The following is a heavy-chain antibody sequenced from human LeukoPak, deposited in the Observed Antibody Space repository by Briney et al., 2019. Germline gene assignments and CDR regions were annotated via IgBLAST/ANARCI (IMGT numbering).Heavy chain of an antibody. Sequence: GGSLRLSCAASGFTFYNYAMSWVRQAPGKGLEWVSAVSGSGSTTYYADSVKGRFTISRDNSKNTLYLQMNSLRAEDTAVYYCAKGFSSSGWYYWGQGTLVTVSS. J-gene: IGHJ4*02. D-gene: IGHD6-19*01. CDR1: GFTFYNYA. CDR2: VSGSGSTT. CDR3: AKGFSSSGWYY. V-gene: IGHV3-23*01.